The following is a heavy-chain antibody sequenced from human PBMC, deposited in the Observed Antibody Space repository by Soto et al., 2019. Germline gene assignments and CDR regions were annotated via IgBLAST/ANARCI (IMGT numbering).Heavy chain of an antibody. CDR2: ISDSGGTR. V-gene: IGHV3-48*03. J-gene: IGHJ4*02. CDR3: ARVPYYYGSGSYYNPDY. CDR1: GFSFSSFE. Sequence: GGSLRLFCAASGFSFSSFEMVWVRQTPGRGLEWISYISDSGGTRHYADSVKGRFTISRDNAENSLYLQMDNLGDEDTAVYYCARVPYYYGSGSYYNPDYWGQGTLVTVSS. D-gene: IGHD3-10*01.